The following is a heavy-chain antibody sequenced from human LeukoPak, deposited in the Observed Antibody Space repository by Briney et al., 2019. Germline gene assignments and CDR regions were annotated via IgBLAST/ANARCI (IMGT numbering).Heavy chain of an antibody. V-gene: IGHV3-48*01. D-gene: IGHD6-19*01. CDR2: ISSSSSTI. CDR1: GFTFSSYS. Sequence: PGGSLRLSCAASGFTFSSYSMNWVRQAPGKGLEWVSYISSSSSTIYYADSVKGRFTISRDNAKNSLYLQMNSLRAEDTAVYYCASRKEQWLDYWGQGTLVTVSS. J-gene: IGHJ4*02. CDR3: ASRKEQWLDY.